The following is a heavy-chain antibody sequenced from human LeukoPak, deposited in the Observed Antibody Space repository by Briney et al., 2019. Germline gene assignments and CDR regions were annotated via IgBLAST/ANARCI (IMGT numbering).Heavy chain of an antibody. Sequence: GALTLSCAASGFTFSSYWMHWVRQAPGKGLAWVSRINSDGSSTSYADSVKGRFTISRDNAKNTLYLQMNSLRAEDTAVYYCARDRASITIFGVVISNDAFDIWGQGTMVTVSS. V-gene: IGHV3-74*01. J-gene: IGHJ3*02. CDR1: GFTFSSYW. CDR3: ARDRASITIFGVVISNDAFDI. CDR2: INSDGSST. D-gene: IGHD3-3*01.